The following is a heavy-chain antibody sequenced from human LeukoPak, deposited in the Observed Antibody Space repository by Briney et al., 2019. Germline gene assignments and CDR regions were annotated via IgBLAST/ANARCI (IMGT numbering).Heavy chain of an antibody. J-gene: IGHJ4*02. V-gene: IGHV3-23*01. D-gene: IGHD3-22*01. CDR2: VTGDSSST. CDR1: GFTFSNFV. Sequence: GGSLRLSCAASGFTFSNFVMNWVRQAPGKGLEWVSGVTGDSSSTYYAVSMKGRFTISRDNSKNTLYLQMKSLRAEDTAVYYCARDIYYASSGYYYWGQGTLVTVSS. CDR3: ARDIYYASSGYYY.